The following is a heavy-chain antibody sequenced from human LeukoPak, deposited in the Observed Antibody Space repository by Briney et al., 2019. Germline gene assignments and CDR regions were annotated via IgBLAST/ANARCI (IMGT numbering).Heavy chain of an antibody. CDR3: VRGRQGFDK. Sequence: GGSLRLPCGASGFPLNEHYMQRVRQAPGKGLEWDDRSRNKPNSYPTDHPASVNGRFTISRDESRSTLFLQMDILDTEDTALYYCVRGRQGFDKWGQGTLVTVSS. CDR1: GFPLNEHY. J-gene: IGHJ4*02. CDR2: SRNKPNSYPT. D-gene: IGHD2-15*01. V-gene: IGHV3-72*01.